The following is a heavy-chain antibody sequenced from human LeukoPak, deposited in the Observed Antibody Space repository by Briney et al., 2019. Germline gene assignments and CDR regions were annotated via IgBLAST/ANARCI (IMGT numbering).Heavy chain of an antibody. J-gene: IGHJ4*02. D-gene: IGHD6-13*01. CDR3: ASGYSTSWYVF. CDR2: IYPAYSDT. Sequence: GESLKISCKGAGYRLTSYWIGWVRQMPGKGLEWMGIIYPAYSDTRYSTSFQGRVIISADKSINIAYLQWSSLKASDTAVYYCASGYSTSWYVFWGQGTLVTVSS. CDR1: GYRLTSYW. V-gene: IGHV5-51*01.